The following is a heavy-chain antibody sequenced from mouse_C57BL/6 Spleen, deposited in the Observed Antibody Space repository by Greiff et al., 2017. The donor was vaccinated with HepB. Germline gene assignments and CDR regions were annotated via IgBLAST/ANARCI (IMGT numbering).Heavy chain of an antibody. V-gene: IGHV14-3*01. CDR1: GFNIKNTY. D-gene: IGHD1-1*01. CDR2: IDPANGNT. Sequence: VQLKESVAELVRPGASVKLSCTASGFNIKNTYMHWVKQRPEQGLEWIGRIDPANGNTKYAPKFQGKATITADTSSNTAYLQLSSLTSEDTAIYYCARGGGSSPPWFAYWGQGTLVTVSA. CDR3: ARGGGSSPPWFAY. J-gene: IGHJ3*01.